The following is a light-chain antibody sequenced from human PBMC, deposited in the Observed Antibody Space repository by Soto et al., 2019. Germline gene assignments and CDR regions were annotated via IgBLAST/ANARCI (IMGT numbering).Light chain of an antibody. CDR2: DVS. Sequence: QSALTQPRSVSGSPGQSVTISCAGTSSDVGGYNYVSWYQQHPGKAPKLTIYDVSKRPSGVPDRFSGSKSGNTASLTISGLQAEDEADYYCSSYAGSYVVFGGGTKLTVL. J-gene: IGLJ2*01. CDR1: SSDVGGYNY. V-gene: IGLV2-11*01. CDR3: SSYAGSYVV.